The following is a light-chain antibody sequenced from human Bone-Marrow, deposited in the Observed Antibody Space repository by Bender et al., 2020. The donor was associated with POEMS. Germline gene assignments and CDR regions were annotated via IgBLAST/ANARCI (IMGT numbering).Light chain of an antibody. V-gene: IGLV2-14*03. CDR3: CSHAGSWYV. Sequence: QSALTQPASVSGSPGQSITISCAGNSDDIGSYDYISWYQQHPGTAPKLIIFDVTNRPSGVSHRFSGSKSGNTASLTISGLQADDEADYYCCSHAGSWYVFGSGTKVTVL. CDR2: DVT. J-gene: IGLJ1*01. CDR1: SDDIGSYDY.